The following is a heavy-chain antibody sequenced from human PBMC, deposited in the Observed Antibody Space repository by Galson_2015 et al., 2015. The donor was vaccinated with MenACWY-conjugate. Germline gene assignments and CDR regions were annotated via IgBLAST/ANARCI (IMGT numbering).Heavy chain of an antibody. Sequence: SLRLSCAASGFVFSDYCMHWVRHAPGKGLECVSRICAGGISIMYGDSVRGRFTISRDDAENTLYLQMDGLRADDTAVYFCVRGSIGWRGMDIWGQGTTFTVSS. CDR3: VRGSIGWRGMDI. CDR1: GFVFSDYC. V-gene: IGHV3-74*03. CDR2: ICAGGISI. J-gene: IGHJ6*02. D-gene: IGHD2-15*01.